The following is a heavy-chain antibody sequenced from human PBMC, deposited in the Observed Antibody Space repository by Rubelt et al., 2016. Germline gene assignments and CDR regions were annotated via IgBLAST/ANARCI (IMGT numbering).Heavy chain of an antibody. Sequence: QITLRESGPTLVKPTQTLTLTCTFSGFSLATRRLSVGWIRQPPGKPLEWLAFIYWDDDKRYNSALKNRLTVTQDAPKNQVVLMMTDMDPVDTATYYCAHSPNAGDFDYWGQGILVTVSS. D-gene: IGHD1-1*01. J-gene: IGHJ4*02. CDR1: GFSLATRRLS. CDR3: AHSPNAGDFDY. CDR2: IYWDDDK. V-gene: IGHV2-5*02.